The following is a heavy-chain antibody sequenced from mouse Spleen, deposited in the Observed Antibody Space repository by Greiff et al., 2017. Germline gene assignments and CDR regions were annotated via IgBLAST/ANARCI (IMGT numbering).Heavy chain of an antibody. J-gene: IGHJ2*01. CDR2: ISGGGSYT. CDR3: ARQDSTGYFDY. D-gene: IGHD4-1*02. CDR1: GFTFSSYG. Sequence: EVKLVESGGGLVKPGGSLKLSCAASGFTFSSYGMSWVRQTPEKRLEWVATISGGGSYTYYPDSVKGRFTISRDNAKNNLYLQMSSLRSEDTALYYCARQDSTGYFDYWGQGTTLTVSS. V-gene: IGHV5-9-2*01.